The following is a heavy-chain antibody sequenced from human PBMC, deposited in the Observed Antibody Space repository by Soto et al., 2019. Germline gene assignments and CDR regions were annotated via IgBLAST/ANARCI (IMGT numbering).Heavy chain of an antibody. D-gene: IGHD6-6*01. V-gene: IGHV4-30-2*03. CDR3: ARHRARNWFDP. CDR1: GDSYSISTYS. CDR2: IYQSGVT. J-gene: IGHJ5*02. Sequence: TSETLSLTCNMSGDSYSISTYSWSWIRQPPGKALQWIGFIYQSGVTSYNPSLKSRVTISVDTSKNQFSLKLSSVTAADTAVFYCARHRARNWFDPWGQGTLVTVSS.